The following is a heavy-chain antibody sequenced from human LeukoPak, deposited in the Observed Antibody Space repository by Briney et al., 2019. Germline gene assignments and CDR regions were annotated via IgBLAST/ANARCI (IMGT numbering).Heavy chain of an antibody. J-gene: IGHJ4*02. Sequence: GESLKISCKASGYTFTSYGISWVRQAPGQGLEWMGWISAYNGNTNYAQKLQGRVTMTTDTSTSTAYMELRSLRSDDTAVYYCARDSPTYYYDSSGYYRYFDYWGQGTLVTVSS. CDR2: ISAYNGNT. CDR3: ARDSPTYYYDSSGYYRYFDY. CDR1: GYTFTSYG. V-gene: IGHV1-18*01. D-gene: IGHD3-22*01.